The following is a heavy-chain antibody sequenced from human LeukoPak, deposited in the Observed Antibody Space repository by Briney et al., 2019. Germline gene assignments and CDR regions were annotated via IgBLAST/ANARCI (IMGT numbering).Heavy chain of an antibody. CDR2: IYHSGST. CDR1: GGSISSSSW. J-gene: IGHJ5*02. Sequence: SETLSLTCAVSGGSISSSSWWRWVRQPPGKGLEWIGEIYHSGSTNYNPSLKSRVTISVDKSKNQFSLKLSSVTAADTAVYYCARLSLWPNWFDPWGQGTLVTVSS. V-gene: IGHV4-4*02. CDR3: ARLSLWPNWFDP. D-gene: IGHD3-10*01.